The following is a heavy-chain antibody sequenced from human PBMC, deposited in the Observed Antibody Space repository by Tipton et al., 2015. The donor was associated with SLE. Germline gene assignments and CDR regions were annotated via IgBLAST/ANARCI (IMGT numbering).Heavy chain of an antibody. CDR2: IYDSGTT. CDR1: GASISMNY. Sequence: GLVKPSETLSLICSVSGASISMNYWTWVRQPPGKGLDWIGYIYDSGTTKYDPSLKSRVTISVDTSKNQFTLKLTSVTAADTAVYYCARDTGVDIDYWGQGTLVTVSS. V-gene: IGHV4-59*01. CDR3: ARDTGVDIDY. J-gene: IGHJ4*02. D-gene: IGHD7-27*01.